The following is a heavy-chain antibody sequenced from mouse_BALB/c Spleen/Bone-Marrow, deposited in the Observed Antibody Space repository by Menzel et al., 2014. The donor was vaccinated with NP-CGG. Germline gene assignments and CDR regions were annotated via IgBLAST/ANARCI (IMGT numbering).Heavy chain of an antibody. D-gene: IGHD2-14*01. J-gene: IGHJ4*01. CDR3: ARRYFYSMDY. Sequence: VQLQQSGAGLMKPGTSVKISCKATGYTFSSYWIEWVKQRPGLGLEWIGEILPGSAITNYNEKFKGKATFTADTSSNTAYMQLSSLTSEDSAVYYCARRYFYSMDYWGQGTSVTVSS. CDR1: GYTFSSYW. V-gene: IGHV1-9*01. CDR2: ILPGSAIT.